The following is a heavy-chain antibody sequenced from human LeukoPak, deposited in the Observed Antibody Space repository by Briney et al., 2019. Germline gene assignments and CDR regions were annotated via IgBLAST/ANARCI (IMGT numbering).Heavy chain of an antibody. Sequence: PGGSLRLSCAASGFTFSSYAISWVRQAPGQGLEWMGGIIPIFGTANYAQKFQGRVTITADESTSTAYMELSSLRSEDTAVYYCASASHNWNYLTPDFDYWGQGTLVTVSS. J-gene: IGHJ4*02. D-gene: IGHD1-7*01. CDR2: IIPIFGTA. CDR3: ASASHNWNYLTPDFDY. V-gene: IGHV1-69*01. CDR1: GFTFSSYA.